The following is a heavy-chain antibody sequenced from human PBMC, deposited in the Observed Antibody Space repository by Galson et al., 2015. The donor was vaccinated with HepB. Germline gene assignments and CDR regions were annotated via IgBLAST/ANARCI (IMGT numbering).Heavy chain of an antibody. J-gene: IGHJ4*02. Sequence: SVKVSCKASGYTFTSYGLSWLRQAPGQGLEYMGWISPYNGNTNYAQKLQGRVTMTTDKSTTTAYMELRSLRSDDAAVYYRALRTGTYPYYFDFWGQGTLVAVSS. CDR2: ISPYNGNT. D-gene: IGHD3-10*01. CDR3: ALRTGTYPYYFDF. V-gene: IGHV1-18*01. CDR1: GYTFTSYG.